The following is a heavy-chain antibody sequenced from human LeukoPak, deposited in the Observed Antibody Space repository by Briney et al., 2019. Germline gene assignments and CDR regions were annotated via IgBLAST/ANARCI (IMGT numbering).Heavy chain of an antibody. Sequence: PGGSLRLSCAASGVTFSSFAMSWVRQAPGKGLEWVSSISTSTSNTYYADSVKGRFTISSDNSKNTLYLQMNSLTAEDTAVYYCAKESSRTFDHWGQGTLVTVSS. V-gene: IGHV3-23*01. D-gene: IGHD3/OR15-3a*01. CDR2: ISTSTSNT. CDR1: GVTFSSFA. CDR3: AKESSRTFDH. J-gene: IGHJ4*02.